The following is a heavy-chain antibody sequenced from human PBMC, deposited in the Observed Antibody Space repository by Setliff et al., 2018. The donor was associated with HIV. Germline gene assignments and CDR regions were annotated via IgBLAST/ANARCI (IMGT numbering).Heavy chain of an antibody. CDR1: GYTFTSYY. CDR2: INPSSGST. CDR3: ARGYCDTSGCLRGGDVS. Sequence: ASVKVSCKASGYTFTSYYMHWVRQAPGQGLEWMGIINPSSGSTTYAQKFQGRVTMTRDTSTSTVYMELSSLRSEDTAVYYCARGYCDTSGCLRGGDVSWGQGTLVTAPQ. J-gene: IGHJ5*02. V-gene: IGHV1-46*01. D-gene: IGHD3-22*01.